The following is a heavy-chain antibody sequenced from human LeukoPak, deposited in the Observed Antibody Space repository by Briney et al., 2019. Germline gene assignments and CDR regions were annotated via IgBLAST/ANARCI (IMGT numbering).Heavy chain of an antibody. CDR1: GFTFSSYA. J-gene: IGHJ4*02. D-gene: IGHD3-16*01. CDR3: ARDRSTNSYAEYFFDY. V-gene: IGHV3-21*01. Sequence: GGSLRLSCAASGFTFSSYAMSWVRQAPGKGLEWVSAISTSSSYIYYADSVKGRFTISGDNAKNLLYLQMNSLRAEDTAVYHCARDRSTNSYAEYFFDYWGRGTLVTVSS. CDR2: ISTSSSYI.